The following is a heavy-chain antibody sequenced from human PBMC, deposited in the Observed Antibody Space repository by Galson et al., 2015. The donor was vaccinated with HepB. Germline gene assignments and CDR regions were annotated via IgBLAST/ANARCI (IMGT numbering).Heavy chain of an antibody. Sequence: SLRLSCAASGFTFSSYAMSWVRQAPGKGLEWVSAISGSGGSTYYADSVKGRFTISRDNSKNTLYLQMNSLRAEDTAVYYCAKDLPRQQLVLSTTHPYGMDVWGQGTTVTVSS. D-gene: IGHD6-13*01. V-gene: IGHV3-23*01. CDR2: ISGSGGST. J-gene: IGHJ6*02. CDR3: AKDLPRQQLVLSTTHPYGMDV. CDR1: GFTFSSYA.